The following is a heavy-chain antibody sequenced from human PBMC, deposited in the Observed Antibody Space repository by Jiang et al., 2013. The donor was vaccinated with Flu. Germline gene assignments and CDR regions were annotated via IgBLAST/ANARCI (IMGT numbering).Heavy chain of an antibody. CDR1: GFTFSDAW. Sequence: SGGGLVKPGGSLRLSCAASGFTFSDAWMSWVRQAPGKGLQWVGLIKSHNYGGTIDYAAPVKGRFTISRDDSKNTLILQMNSLKTEDTAVYYCIKEKDCSGRSCYGAWGQGTLVTVSS. CDR3: IKEKDCSGRSCYGA. D-gene: IGHD2-15*01. J-gene: IGHJ5*02. V-gene: IGHV3-15*01. CDR2: IKSHNYGGTI.